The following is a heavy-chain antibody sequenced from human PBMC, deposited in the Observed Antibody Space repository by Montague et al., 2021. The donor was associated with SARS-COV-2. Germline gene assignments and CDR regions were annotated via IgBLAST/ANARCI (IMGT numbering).Heavy chain of an antibody. CDR2: ISYDGSNK. J-gene: IGHJ6*02. D-gene: IGHD3-10*01. CDR1: GFTFSSYA. Sequence: SLRLSCAASGFTFSSYAMHWVRQAPGKGLEWVAVISYDGSNKYYADSVKGRFTISRDNSKNTLCLQMNSLRAEDTAVYYCARVLDYYGSGSYPLYYYYGMDVWGQGTTVTVSS. CDR3: ARVLDYYGSGSYPLYYYYGMDV. V-gene: IGHV3-30*04.